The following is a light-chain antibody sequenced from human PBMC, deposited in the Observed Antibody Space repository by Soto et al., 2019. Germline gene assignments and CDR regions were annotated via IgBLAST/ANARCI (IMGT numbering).Light chain of an antibody. Sequence: QAVVTQPPSASGTPGQRVTIPCSGSSSNIGRNTVNWYQQLPGTAPKLLIYSNNQRPSGVPDRFSGSRSGTSASLAISGLQSEDEADYYCAAWDDSLNGWVFGGGTKLTVL. CDR3: AAWDDSLNGWV. V-gene: IGLV1-44*01. CDR1: SSNIGRNT. J-gene: IGLJ3*02. CDR2: SNN.